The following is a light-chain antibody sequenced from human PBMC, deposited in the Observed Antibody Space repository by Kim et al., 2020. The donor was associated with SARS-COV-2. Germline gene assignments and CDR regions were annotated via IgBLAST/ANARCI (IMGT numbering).Light chain of an antibody. Sequence: DIQMTQSPSSLSASIGDRVTITCRASPDIATALAWYQQKAGKLPQLLIYGASTLQSGVPSRFSGTGSGRDFSLTISSLQPEDVGTYYCQKYNIAPGTFGGGTKVDIK. CDR1: PDIATA. CDR2: GAS. CDR3: QKYNIAPGT. J-gene: IGKJ4*01. V-gene: IGKV1-27*01.